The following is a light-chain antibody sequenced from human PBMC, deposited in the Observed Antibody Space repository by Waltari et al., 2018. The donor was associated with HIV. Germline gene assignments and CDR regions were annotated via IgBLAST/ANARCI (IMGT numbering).Light chain of an antibody. CDR2: GNI. CDR1: RPNIGANYD. J-gene: IGLJ3*02. Sequence: QSVLTQPPSVSGAPGQTVTISCTGSRPNIGANYDVHWYQQLPVRAPKVLVYGNIYRPPGVPDRFSGSKSGTSASLAITGLQADDEGYYYCQSYDTRSSGFLVFGGGTKVTVL. V-gene: IGLV1-40*01. CDR3: QSYDTRSSGFLV.